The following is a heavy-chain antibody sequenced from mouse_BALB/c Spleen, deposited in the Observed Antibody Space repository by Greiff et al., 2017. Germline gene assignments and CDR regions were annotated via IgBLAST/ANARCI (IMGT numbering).Heavy chain of an antibody. J-gene: IGHJ4*01. D-gene: IGHD1-2*01. V-gene: IGHV5-6-4*01. CDR2: ISSGGSYT. Sequence: EVKLMESGGGLVKPGGSLKLSCAASGFTFSSYTMSWVRQTPEKRLEWVATISSGGSYTYYPDSVKGRFTISRDNAKNTLYLQMSSLKSEDTAMYYCTRKGATTAHAMDYWGQGTSVTVSS. CDR3: TRKGATTAHAMDY. CDR1: GFTFSSYT.